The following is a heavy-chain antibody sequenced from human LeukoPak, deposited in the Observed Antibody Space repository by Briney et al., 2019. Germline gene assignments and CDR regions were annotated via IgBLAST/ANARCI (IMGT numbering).Heavy chain of an antibody. J-gene: IGHJ4*02. Sequence: GASVKVSCKASGGTFSSYAISWVRQAPGQGLEWMGRIIPILGIANYAQKFQGRVTITADKSTSTAYMELSSLRSEDTAVYYCASGTIFGGTQPNSRLRGVHASYWGQGTLVTVSS. V-gene: IGHV1-69*04. D-gene: IGHD3-3*01. CDR2: IIPILGIA. CDR1: GGTFSSYA. CDR3: ASGTIFGGTQPNSRLRGVHASY.